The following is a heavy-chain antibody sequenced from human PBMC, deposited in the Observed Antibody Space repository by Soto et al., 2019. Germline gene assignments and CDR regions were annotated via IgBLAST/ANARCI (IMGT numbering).Heavy chain of an antibody. D-gene: IGHD6-19*01. CDR3: ARFFKAVAGHNWFDP. V-gene: IGHV3-33*01. CDR1: GFTFSSYG. Sequence: GGSLRLSCAASGFTFSSYGMHWVRQAPGKGLEWVAVIWYDGSNKYYADSVKGRFTISRDNSKNTLYLQMNSLRAEDTAVYYCARFFKAVAGHNWFDPWGQGTLVTVS. CDR2: IWYDGSNK. J-gene: IGHJ5*02.